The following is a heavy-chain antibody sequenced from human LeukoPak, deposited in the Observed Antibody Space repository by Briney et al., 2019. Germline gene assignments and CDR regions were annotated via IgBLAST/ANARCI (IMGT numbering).Heavy chain of an antibody. Sequence: PGGSLRLSCAASGFTFSSYAMHWVRQAPGKGLEWVAVISYDGSNKYYADSVKGRFTISRDNSKNTLYLQMSSLRAEDTAVYYCARDLWFGELWQLDYWGQGTLVTVSS. CDR1: GFTFSSYA. CDR2: ISYDGSNK. D-gene: IGHD3-10*01. J-gene: IGHJ4*02. CDR3: ARDLWFGELWQLDY. V-gene: IGHV3-30-3*01.